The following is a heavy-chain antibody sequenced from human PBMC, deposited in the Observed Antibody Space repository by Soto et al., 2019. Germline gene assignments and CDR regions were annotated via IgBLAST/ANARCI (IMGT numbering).Heavy chain of an antibody. CDR3: ARAFTMVRDSTDYYFDY. V-gene: IGHV4-31*03. CDR2: IYYSGST. J-gene: IGHJ4*02. Sequence: PSETLSLTCTVSGGSISSGGYYWSWIRQHPGKGLEWIGYIYYSGSTYYNPSLKSRVTISVDTSKNQFSLKLSSVTAADTAVYYCARAFTMVRDSTDYYFDYWGQGTLVTVSS. D-gene: IGHD3-10*01. CDR1: GGSISSGGYY.